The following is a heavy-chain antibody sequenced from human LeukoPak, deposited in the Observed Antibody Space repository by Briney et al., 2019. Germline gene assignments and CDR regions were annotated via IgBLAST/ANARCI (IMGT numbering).Heavy chain of an antibody. J-gene: IGHJ4*02. Sequence: SETLSLTCTVSGDFITAYYWSWIRQPPGKGLEWIGYVYYSGSTEYNPSLRSRVTISLEMSKHQFSLNLTSVTAANTAVYYCASNTGTVFDYWGQGALVTVSS. CDR1: GDFITAYY. CDR2: VYYSGST. D-gene: IGHD7-27*01. V-gene: IGHV4-59*01. CDR3: ASNTGTVFDY.